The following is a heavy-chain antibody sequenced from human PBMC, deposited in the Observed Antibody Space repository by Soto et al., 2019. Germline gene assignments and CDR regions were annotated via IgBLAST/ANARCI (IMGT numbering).Heavy chain of an antibody. CDR3: ARFGKRSQAAAGTRLLDYYYYMDV. Sequence: SETLSLTCTVSGGSISSYYWSWIRQPPGKGLGWIGYIYYSGSTNYNPSLKSRVTISVDTSKNQFSLKLSSVTAADTAVYYCARFGKRSQAAAGTRLLDYYYYMDVWGKGTTVTVSS. V-gene: IGHV4-59*01. J-gene: IGHJ6*03. CDR1: GGSISSYY. CDR2: IYYSGST. D-gene: IGHD6-13*01.